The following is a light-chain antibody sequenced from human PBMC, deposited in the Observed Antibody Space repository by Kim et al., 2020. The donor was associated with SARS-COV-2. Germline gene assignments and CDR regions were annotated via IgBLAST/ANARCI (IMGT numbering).Light chain of an antibody. V-gene: IGKV3-20*01. J-gene: IGKJ4*01. CDR3: QQYGSSSPLT. CDR1: PSVDSSH. CDR2: GAS. Sequence: PGERATRSCRASPSVDSSHLTWYQQKPGQAPRLLIYGASSRATGIPDRFSGTGSGTDFTLTISRLEPEDVAVYYCQQYGSSSPLTFGGGTKVDIK.